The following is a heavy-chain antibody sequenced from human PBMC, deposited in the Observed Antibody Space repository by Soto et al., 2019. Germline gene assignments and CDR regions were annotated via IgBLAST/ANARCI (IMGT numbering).Heavy chain of an antibody. CDR1: GDSISSVDHY. Sequence: SETLSLTCTVSGDSISSVDHYWSWIRQPPGKGLEWMGYIYHSGSTHYNPSLNSRLTISIDTSTNRFSLNLTSVAAADTAVYFCARLRWETENNWFDPWGQGALVTVSS. CDR3: ARLRWETENNWFDP. J-gene: IGHJ5*02. D-gene: IGHD1-26*01. V-gene: IGHV4-30-4*01. CDR2: IYHSGST.